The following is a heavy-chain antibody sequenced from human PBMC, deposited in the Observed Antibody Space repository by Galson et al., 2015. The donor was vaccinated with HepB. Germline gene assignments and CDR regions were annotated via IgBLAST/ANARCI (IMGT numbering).Heavy chain of an antibody. V-gene: IGHV3-30*18. CDR2: ISYDGGDI. D-gene: IGHD3-10*01. CDR3: AKSTGGWFYYYAMDV. J-gene: IGHJ6*02. Sequence: SLRLSCAASGLTVSRYGMQWVRQAPGKGLEWVAGISYDGGDIYYADSVKGRFTISRDNTQNTLNLQMISLRTEDTAVYYCAKSTGGWFYYYAMDVWGRGTTVIVSS. CDR1: GLTVSRYG.